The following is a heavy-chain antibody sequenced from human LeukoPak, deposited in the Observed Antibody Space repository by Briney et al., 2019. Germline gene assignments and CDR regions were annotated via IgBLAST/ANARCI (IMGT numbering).Heavy chain of an antibody. J-gene: IGHJ4*02. CDR2: ISSSSSYI. D-gene: IGHD6-19*01. CDR3: ARDRAQFIAVAGTVDY. Sequence: GGSLRLSCAASGFTFNSYSMNWVRQAPGKGLEWVSSISSSSSYIYYADSVKGRFTISRDNAKNSLYLQMNSLRAEDTAVYYCARDRAQFIAVAGTVDYWGQGTLVTVSS. CDR1: GFTFNSYS. V-gene: IGHV3-21*01.